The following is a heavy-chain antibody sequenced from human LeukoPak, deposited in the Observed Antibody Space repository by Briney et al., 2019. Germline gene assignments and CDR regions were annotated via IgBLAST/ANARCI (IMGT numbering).Heavy chain of an antibody. Sequence: KSSETLSLTCTVSGGSISSSSYYWGWIRQPPGKGLEWIGSIYYSGSTYYNPSLKSRVTISVDTSKNQFSLKLSSVTAADTAVYYCARGLRFLEWLWYAFDIWGQGTMVTVSS. CDR3: ARGLRFLEWLWYAFDI. J-gene: IGHJ3*02. V-gene: IGHV4-39*07. CDR1: GGSISSSSYY. D-gene: IGHD3-3*01. CDR2: IYYSGST.